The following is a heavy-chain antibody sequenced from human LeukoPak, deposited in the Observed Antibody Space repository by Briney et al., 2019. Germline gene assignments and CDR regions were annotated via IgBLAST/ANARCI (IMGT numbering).Heavy chain of an antibody. CDR3: ARADMVRGDASAVGI. J-gene: IGHJ3*02. CDR2: IYHSGST. V-gene: IGHV4-30-2*01. Sequence: SETLSVTCAVPGGSISSGGYSWSWIRQPPGKGLEWIGYIYHSGSTYYNTSLKSRVTISVDMSKNQFSLKLSSVTAADTAVYYSARADMVRGDASAVGIWGQGTMVTVSS. D-gene: IGHD3-10*01. CDR1: GGSISSGGYS.